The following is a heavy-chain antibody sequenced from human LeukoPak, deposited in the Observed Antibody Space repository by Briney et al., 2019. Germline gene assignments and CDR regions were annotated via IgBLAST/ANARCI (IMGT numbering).Heavy chain of an antibody. CDR2: IWYDGSNK. CDR3: AKDILTNNWGLYYYYYGMDV. CDR1: GFTFSSYG. D-gene: IGHD7-27*01. Sequence: PGGSLRLSCAASGFTFSSYGMHWVRQAPGKGLEWVAVIWYDGSNKYYADSVKGRFTISRDNSKNTLYLQMNSLRAEDTAVYYCAKDILTNNWGLYYYYYGMDVWGQGTTVTVSS. J-gene: IGHJ6*02. V-gene: IGHV3-30*02.